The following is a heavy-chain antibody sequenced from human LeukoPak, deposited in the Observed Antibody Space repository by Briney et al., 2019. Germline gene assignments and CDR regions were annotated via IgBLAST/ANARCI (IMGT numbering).Heavy chain of an antibody. V-gene: IGHV3-23*01. CDR1: GFTFSSYA. J-gene: IGHJ3*02. Sequence: GGSLRLSCAASGFTFSSYAMSWVRQAPGKGLEGVSAISGSGGSTYYADSVKGRFTISRDNSKNTLYLQMNSLRAEDTAVYYCAKDLGADFDWLSGAFDIWGQGTMVTVSS. CDR3: AKDLGADFDWLSGAFDI. CDR2: ISGSGGST. D-gene: IGHD3-9*01.